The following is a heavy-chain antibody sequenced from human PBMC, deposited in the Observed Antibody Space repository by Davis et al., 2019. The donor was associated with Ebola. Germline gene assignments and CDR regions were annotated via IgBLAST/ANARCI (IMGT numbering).Heavy chain of an antibody. J-gene: IGHJ4*02. V-gene: IGHV1-18*04. CDR2: ISGFNTNT. CDR3: ARAPNYNVLTGTSSYYFDY. Sequence: ASVKVSCKSSGYTFTSYGLVWVRQAPGLGLEWMGWISGFNTNTNFAQKFQVRVTVSKETSTNTAYMDLRSLTSDDTAIYYCARAPNYNVLTGTSSYYFDYWGQGTLVTVSS. D-gene: IGHD3-9*01. CDR1: GYTFTSYG.